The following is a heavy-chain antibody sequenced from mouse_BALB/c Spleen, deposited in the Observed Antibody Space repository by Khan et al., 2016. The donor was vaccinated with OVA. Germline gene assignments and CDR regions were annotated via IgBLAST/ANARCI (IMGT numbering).Heavy chain of an antibody. CDR3: AREEALYYIDY. V-gene: IGHV1S132*01. J-gene: IGHJ2*01. Sequence: QVQLQQSGTELVRPGASVELSCKTSGYIFTSYWIHWVKQRSGQGLEWFARIYPGTDNTYYNEKLKDKVTLTADKSSSTVYMQLSSLKSEDSAVYFCAREEALYYIDYWGQGTTLTVSS. CDR1: GYIFTSYW. D-gene: IGHD3-2*02. CDR2: IYPGTDNT.